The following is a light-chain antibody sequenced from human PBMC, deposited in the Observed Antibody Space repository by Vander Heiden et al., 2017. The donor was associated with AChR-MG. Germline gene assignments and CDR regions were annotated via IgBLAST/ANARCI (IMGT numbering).Light chain of an antibody. J-gene: IGLJ2*01. CDR1: SSHLGSNT. CDR3: AAWDDSLNGVV. Sequence: QSVLTQPPSASGTPGQRVTISCSGSSSHLGSNTVNWYHQLPGTAPKLLIYSNNLRPSGVPDRFSGSKSDTSASLAISGLQSEDEADYYCAAWDDSLNGVVFGGGTKLTVL. V-gene: IGLV1-44*01. CDR2: SNN.